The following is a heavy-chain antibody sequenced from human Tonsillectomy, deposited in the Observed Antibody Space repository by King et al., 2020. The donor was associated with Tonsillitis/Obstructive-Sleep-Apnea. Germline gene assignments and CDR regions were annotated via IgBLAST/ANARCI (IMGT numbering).Heavy chain of an antibody. J-gene: IGHJ6*02. CDR2: ISGSGNST. D-gene: IGHD2-15*01. CDR1: GFTFSTYG. CDR3: AKEHRGGRYCSGNSCPTFGMDV. V-gene: IGHV3-23*04. Sequence: VQLVESGGGLVQPGGSLRLSCAASGFTFSTYGMSWVRQAPGKGPEWVSVISGSGNSTYYSDSVKGRFTISRDNSKNTLYMQMNSLGTEDTAVYYCAKEHRGGRYCSGNSCPTFGMDVWGQGTTVTVSS.